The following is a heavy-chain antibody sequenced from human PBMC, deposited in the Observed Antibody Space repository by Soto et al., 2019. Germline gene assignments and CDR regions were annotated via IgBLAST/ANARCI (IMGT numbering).Heavy chain of an antibody. CDR2: ISSSGTTI. J-gene: IGHJ4*02. CDR3: ARGPYDYVWGSDPPHFDY. D-gene: IGHD3-16*02. Sequence: QVQLVESGGGLVKPGGSLRLSCVASGFTFSDYYMSWIRQAPGKGLEWVSYISSSGTTIYYADSGKGRFTISRDNAKNSLYLQMNSLRAEDTAVYYCARGPYDYVWGSDPPHFDYWGQGTLVTVSS. V-gene: IGHV3-11*01. CDR1: GFTFSDYY.